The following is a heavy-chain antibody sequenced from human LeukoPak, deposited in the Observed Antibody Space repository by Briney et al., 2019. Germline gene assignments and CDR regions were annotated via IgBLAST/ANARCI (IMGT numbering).Heavy chain of an antibody. V-gene: IGHV3-7*01. CDR3: ARDPPPFTMSMDV. Sequence: GGSLRLSCAASGFTFSSYWMSWVRQAPGKGLEWVANIKQDGSEKYYVDSVKGRFTISRDNAKNSLYLQMNSLRAEDTAVYYCARDPPPFTMSMDVWGKGTTVTVFS. D-gene: IGHD3-22*01. CDR1: GFTFSSYW. CDR2: IKQDGSEK. J-gene: IGHJ6*03.